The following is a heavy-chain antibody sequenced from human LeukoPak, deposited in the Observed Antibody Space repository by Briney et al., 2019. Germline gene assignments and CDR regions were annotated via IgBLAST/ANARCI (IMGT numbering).Heavy chain of an antibody. V-gene: IGHV1-2*02. J-gene: IGHJ4*02. CDR1: GYTFTGYY. CDR2: INPNSGGT. D-gene: IGHD3-9*01. Sequence: ASAKVSCKASGYTFTGYYMHWVRQAPGQGLEWMGWINPNSGGTNYAQKFQGRVTMTRDTSISTAYMELSRLRSDDTAVYYCARDGTLRYFDWLSGFDYWGQGTLVTVSS. CDR3: ARDGTLRYFDWLSGFDY.